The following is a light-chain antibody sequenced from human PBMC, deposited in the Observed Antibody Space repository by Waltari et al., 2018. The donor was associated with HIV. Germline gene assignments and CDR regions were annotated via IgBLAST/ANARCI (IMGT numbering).Light chain of an antibody. V-gene: IGLV1-47*01. CDR1: SPNLENNF. Sequence: QSVLTQPPSASGTPGQRVTISCSVSSPNLENNFVYCYQHLPGTAPKLLIYRNNQRPSGVPDRFSGSKSGTSASLAISGLRSEDEADYYCATWDDSLSGYVFGTGTKVTVL. CDR2: RNN. J-gene: IGLJ1*01. CDR3: ATWDDSLSGYV.